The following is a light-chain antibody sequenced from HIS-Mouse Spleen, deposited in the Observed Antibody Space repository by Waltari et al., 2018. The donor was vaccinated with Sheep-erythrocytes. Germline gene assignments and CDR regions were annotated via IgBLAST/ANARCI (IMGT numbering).Light chain of an antibody. CDR3: CSYAGSYNHV. J-gene: IGLJ1*01. Sequence: QSALTQPHSVSGSPGQSVTISCTGTSSDVGGYNYVSWYQQHPGKAPKLMLYDVSKRPYGFPDRCSGSKSGNTASLTISGLQAEDEADYYCCSYAGSYNHVFATGTKVTVL. CDR1: SSDVGGYNY. CDR2: DVS. V-gene: IGLV2-11*01.